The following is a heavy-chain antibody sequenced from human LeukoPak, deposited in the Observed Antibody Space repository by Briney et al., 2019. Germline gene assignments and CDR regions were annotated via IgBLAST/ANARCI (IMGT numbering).Heavy chain of an antibody. CDR2: IYYSGST. D-gene: IGHD1-26*01. Sequence: PSQTLSLTCAVSGGSISSGDYYWSWIRQPPGEGLEWIGYIYYSGSTYYNPSLKGRVTISVDTSKNQFSLKLTSVTAADTAVYYCARAGATHWFDPWGQGTLVTASS. CDR1: GGSISSGDYY. J-gene: IGHJ5*02. CDR3: ARAGATHWFDP. V-gene: IGHV4-30-4*08.